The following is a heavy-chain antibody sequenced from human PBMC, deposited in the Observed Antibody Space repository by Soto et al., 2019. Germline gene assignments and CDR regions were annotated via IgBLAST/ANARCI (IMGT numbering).Heavy chain of an antibody. Sequence: EVQLLESRGGLVQPGGSLRLSCADSGFTFSSYAMNWVRQAPGKGLERVSSISGSGATTYYADYVKGRFTISRDNSKCTLYLHMNSLRAEDTALFFCAKSHTDSTSDPGFYNWGQGTLVTVS. D-gene: IGHD2-2*01. CDR2: ISGSGATT. CDR3: AKSHTDSTSDPGFYN. CDR1: GFTFSSYA. J-gene: IGHJ4*02. V-gene: IGHV3-23*01.